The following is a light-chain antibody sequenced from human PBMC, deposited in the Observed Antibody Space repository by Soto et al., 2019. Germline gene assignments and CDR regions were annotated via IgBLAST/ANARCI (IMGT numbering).Light chain of an antibody. J-gene: IGKJ1*01. CDR3: LQHNSYPRT. CDR1: QGIRND. CDR2: AAS. V-gene: IGKV1-17*01. Sequence: EIQMNQSPSSLSASVGDRVTVTCRASQGIRNDLAWFQQKPGKAPKRLIYAASTLQSGVPSRFGGSGSGTEFTLTISSLQPEDFATYYCLQHNSYPRTFGQGTKVDIK.